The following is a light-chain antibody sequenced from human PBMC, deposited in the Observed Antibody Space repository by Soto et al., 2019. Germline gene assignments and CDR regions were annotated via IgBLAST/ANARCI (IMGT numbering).Light chain of an antibody. CDR1: SNDIGYYNY. V-gene: IGLV2-11*01. J-gene: IGLJ3*02. Sequence: QSVLTQPRSVSGSPGQSVTISCTGTSNDIGYYNYVFWYQQHPGKAPKLMIYDVNKRPSGVPDRFSGSKSGNTASLTISGLQAEDEADYYCCSYAGIYTWVFGGGTKVTVL. CDR3: CSYAGIYTWV. CDR2: DVN.